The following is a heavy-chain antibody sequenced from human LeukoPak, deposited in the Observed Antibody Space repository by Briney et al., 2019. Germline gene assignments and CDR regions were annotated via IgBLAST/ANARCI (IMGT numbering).Heavy chain of an antibody. V-gene: IGHV4-59*01. Sequence: SETLSLTCTVSGGSISSYYWSWIRQPPGKGLEWTGYIYYSGSTNYNPSLKSRVTISVDTSKNQFSLKLSSVTAADTAVYYCARVMSGDPNAFDYWGQGTLVTVSS. CDR1: GGSISSYY. CDR3: ARVMSGDPNAFDY. D-gene: IGHD2-21*02. CDR2: IYYSGST. J-gene: IGHJ4*02.